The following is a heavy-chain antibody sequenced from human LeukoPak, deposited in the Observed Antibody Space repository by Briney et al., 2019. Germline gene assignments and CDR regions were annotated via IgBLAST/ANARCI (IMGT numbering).Heavy chain of an antibody. J-gene: IGHJ4*02. D-gene: IGHD5-24*01. V-gene: IGHV3-30*18. CDR2: ISYDGINK. CDR3: AKSPASVEMATMDY. Sequence: PGGSLRLSCAASGFTFSSYGMHWVRQAPGKGLEWVAVISYDGINKYYADSVKGRFTISRDNSKNTLYLQMNSLRAEDTAVYYCAKSPASVEMATMDYWGQGTLVTVSS. CDR1: GFTFSSYG.